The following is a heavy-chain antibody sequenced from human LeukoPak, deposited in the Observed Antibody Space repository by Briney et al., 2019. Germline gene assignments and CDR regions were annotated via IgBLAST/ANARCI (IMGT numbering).Heavy chain of an antibody. CDR1: RFTFSSYA. CDR2: IGGSGGST. V-gene: IGHV3-23*01. Sequence: QPGGSLRLSCAVSRFTFSSYAMSWVRQTPGKGLEWVSVIGGSGGSTYYADSVKGRFTISRDNSKNTLYLQMNSLRDEDTAVYYCARDNDWAFHYWGQGTLVTVSS. D-gene: IGHD3-9*01. CDR3: ARDNDWAFHY. J-gene: IGHJ4*02.